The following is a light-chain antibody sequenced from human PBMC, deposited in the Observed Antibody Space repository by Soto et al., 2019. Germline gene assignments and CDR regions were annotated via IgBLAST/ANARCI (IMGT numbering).Light chain of an antibody. V-gene: IGKV3-20*01. Sequence: EAVWTQSPGTLSLSTGVIATLSGRASQTIRCKYLAWYRQTSGQAPRLLIYGAFNRATGIADRFSGSASGTDLTLIISRLEPEDFAVYYCHEYGSSHWTFGPGTKVDIK. CDR1: QTIRCKY. CDR3: HEYGSSHWT. CDR2: GAF. J-gene: IGKJ1*01.